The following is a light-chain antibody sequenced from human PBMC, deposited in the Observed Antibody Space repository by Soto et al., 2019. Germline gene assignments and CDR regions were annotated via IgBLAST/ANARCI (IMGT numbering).Light chain of an antibody. J-gene: IGKJ5*01. V-gene: IGKV3-20*01. Sequence: EIVLTQSPGTLSLSPGERATLSCTTSQTVSKNYLAWYHQKPGQAPRLLIYAASTRATGIPDRFSGSGSGTDFTLTISRLEPEDVAVFYCQQYAVSPITFGQGTRLEI. CDR3: QQYAVSPIT. CDR1: QTVSKNY. CDR2: AAS.